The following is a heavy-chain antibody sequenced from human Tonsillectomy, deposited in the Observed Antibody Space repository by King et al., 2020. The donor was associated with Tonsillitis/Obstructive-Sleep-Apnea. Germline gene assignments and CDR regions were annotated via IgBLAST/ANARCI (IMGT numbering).Heavy chain of an antibody. Sequence: VQLQQWGAGLLKPSETLSLTCAVYGGAFSGYYWSWIRQPPGKGLEWIGEINHSGSTNYNPALKSRVTISVDTSKNQFSLKLSSVTAADTAVYYCARVVQQLVYSSGWYDYWGQGTLVTVSP. J-gene: IGHJ4*02. D-gene: IGHD6-19*01. CDR1: GGAFSGYY. V-gene: IGHV4-34*01. CDR3: ARVVQQLVYSSGWYDY. CDR2: INHSGST.